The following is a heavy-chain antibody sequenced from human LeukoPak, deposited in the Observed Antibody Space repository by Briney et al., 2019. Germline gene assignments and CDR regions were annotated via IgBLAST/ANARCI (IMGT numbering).Heavy chain of an antibody. CDR3: ARDRDPYYDSSGYYPLLWY. Sequence: SETLSLTCTVSGGSISSYYWSWIRQPPGKGLEWIGYIYYSGSTNYNPSLKSRVTISVDTSKNQFSLKLSSVTAADTAVYYCARDRDPYYDSSGYYPLLWYWGQGTLVTVSS. CDR1: GGSISSYY. J-gene: IGHJ4*02. CDR2: IYYSGST. D-gene: IGHD3-22*01. V-gene: IGHV4-59*01.